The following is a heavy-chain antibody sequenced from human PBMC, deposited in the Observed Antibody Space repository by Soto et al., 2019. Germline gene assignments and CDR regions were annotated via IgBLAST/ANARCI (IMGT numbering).Heavy chain of an antibody. CDR3: STRAYDTNGYYRFDP. V-gene: IGHV4-34*01. CDR2: INHSGRV. J-gene: IGHJ5*01. Sequence: SETLSLTCAVYGGSFSGHSWTWIRQSPGKGLEWIGDINHSGRVNYSPSLKSRVTISLDTSKNQFSLTLSAATAADTAMYYCSTRAYDTNGYYRFDPWGQGTLVTVSS. D-gene: IGHD3-22*01. CDR1: GGSFSGHS.